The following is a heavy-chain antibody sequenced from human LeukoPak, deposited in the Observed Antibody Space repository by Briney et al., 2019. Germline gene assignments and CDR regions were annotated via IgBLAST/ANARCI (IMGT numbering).Heavy chain of an antibody. V-gene: IGHV3-30-3*01. Sequence: GGSLRLSCAASGFTFSSYAMHWVRQAPGKGLEWVAVISYDGSNKYYADSVKGRFTISRDNSKNTLYLQMNSLRAEDTAVYYCARDLKQQLVPPGYWGQGTLVTVSS. CDR2: ISYDGSNK. J-gene: IGHJ4*02. D-gene: IGHD6-13*01. CDR3: ARDLKQQLVPPGY. CDR1: GFTFSSYA.